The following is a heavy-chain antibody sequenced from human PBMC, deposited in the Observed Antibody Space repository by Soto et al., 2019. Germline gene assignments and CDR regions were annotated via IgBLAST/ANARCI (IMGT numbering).Heavy chain of an antibody. CDR3: AQGVAVSGPYYYGMGV. CDR1: GFTFSSYA. V-gene: IGHV3-23*01. D-gene: IGHD6-19*01. Sequence: EVQLLESGGGLVQPGGSLRLSCAASGFTFSSYAMTWVRQAPGKGLEWVAGISGSGDYTYYADSVKGRFTISRDNSKNTLYLQMNSLRAEDTAVYYCAQGVAVSGPYYYGMGVWGQGTTVTVSS. J-gene: IGHJ6*02. CDR2: ISGSGDYT.